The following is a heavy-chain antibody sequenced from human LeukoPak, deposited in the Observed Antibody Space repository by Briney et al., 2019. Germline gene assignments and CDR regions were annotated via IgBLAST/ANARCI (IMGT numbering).Heavy chain of an antibody. V-gene: IGHV1-2*02. CDR3: ARAGLTEDYYGSGSYSY. CDR2: INPNSGGT. Sequence: GASVKVSCKASGYTSTGYYMHWVRQAPGQGLEWMGWINPNSGGTNYAQKFQGRVTMTRDTSISTAYMELSRLRSDDTAVYYCARAGLTEDYYGSGSYSYWGQGTLVTVSS. J-gene: IGHJ4*02. D-gene: IGHD3-10*01. CDR1: GYTSTGYY.